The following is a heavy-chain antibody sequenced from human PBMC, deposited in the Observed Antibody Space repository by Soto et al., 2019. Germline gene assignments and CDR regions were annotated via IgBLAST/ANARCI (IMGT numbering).Heavy chain of an antibody. V-gene: IGHV1-2*02. CDR1: GYTFTAYY. CDR2: INPKFGDT. D-gene: IGHD3-10*01. CDR3: ARTMDYYYGPGSGNGHGF. J-gene: IGHJ6*02. Sequence: QVQLVQSGAEVKEPGDSVRVSCEPSGYTFTAYYIHWVRQAPGQGLEWMGWINPKFGDTTYAQDFQGRVSMTRDMSISTVYMELSRLTSDDTAIYYCARTMDYYYGPGSGNGHGFWGQGTTVTVFS.